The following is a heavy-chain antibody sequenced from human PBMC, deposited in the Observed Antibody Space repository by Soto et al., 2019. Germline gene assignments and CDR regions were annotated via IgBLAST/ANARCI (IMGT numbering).Heavy chain of an antibody. J-gene: IGHJ4*01. Sequence: GSLRLSCAASGFSFSSYWMHWVRQAPGEGLVWVSRMSTDGKNIIYADSVKGRFTISRDNAKNTLYLQLNSLRAEDTAVYYCARDQTVAGPSTIDHWGRGTLVTVSS. V-gene: IGHV3-74*01. D-gene: IGHD6-19*01. CDR1: GFSFSSYW. CDR3: ARDQTVAGPSTIDH. CDR2: MSTDGKNI.